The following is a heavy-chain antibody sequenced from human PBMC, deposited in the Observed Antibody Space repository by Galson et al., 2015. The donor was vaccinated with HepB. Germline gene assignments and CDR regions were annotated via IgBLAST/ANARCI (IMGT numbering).Heavy chain of an antibody. CDR2: ISANSGNT. D-gene: IGHD4/OR15-4a*01. J-gene: IGHJ4*02. CDR1: GYTFTTNG. CDR3: GRDRDYRLDY. Sequence: SVKVSCKASGYTFTTNGISWVRQAPGQGLEWGGWISANSGNTQYAQKSQGRVTLTRDTSTSTAYVELRDLRSDDTATYYCGRDRDYRLDYWGQGTLVTVSS. V-gene: IGHV1-18*04.